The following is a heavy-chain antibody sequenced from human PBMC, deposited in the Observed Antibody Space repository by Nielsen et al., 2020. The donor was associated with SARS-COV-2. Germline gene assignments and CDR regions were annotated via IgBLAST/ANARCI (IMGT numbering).Heavy chain of an antibody. CDR3: ANIGDYVGY. V-gene: IGHV3-30*04. D-gene: IGHD2/OR15-2a*01. J-gene: IGHJ4*02. CDR2: ISYDGSHD. CDR1: GFAFSRYV. Sequence: GESLKISCAASGFAFSRYVMHWVRQAPGKGLEWVALISYDGSHDYYTDSVKGRFTISRDNSKNTLDLQMNSLRAEDTALYYCANIGDYVGYWGQGTLVTVSS.